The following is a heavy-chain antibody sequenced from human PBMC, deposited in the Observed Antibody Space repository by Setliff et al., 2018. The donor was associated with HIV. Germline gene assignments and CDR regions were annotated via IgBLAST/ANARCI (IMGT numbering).Heavy chain of an antibody. Sequence: SETLSLTCTVSGGSMRSTTYYWGWVRQPPGKGLEWIGNVHFRGTTYYNPSLKSRVTMSVDTSKNQFSLRLRSVTAADTAVYYCARGSPPYDSSGYYYFDYWGQGTLVTVSS. J-gene: IGHJ4*02. D-gene: IGHD3-22*01. CDR2: VHFRGTT. CDR1: GGSMRSTTYY. CDR3: ARGSPPYDSSGYYYFDY. V-gene: IGHV4-39*07.